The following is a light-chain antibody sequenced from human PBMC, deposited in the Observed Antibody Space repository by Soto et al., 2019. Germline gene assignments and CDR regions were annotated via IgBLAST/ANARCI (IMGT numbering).Light chain of an antibody. V-gene: IGLV2-23*02. Sequence: ALTQPASVSGSPGQSITISCTETSSDVGNYNLVSWYQQHPGKAPKLMIYDVSKRPSGVSNRFSGSKSGNTASLTISGLQADDEADYYCCSYAGDSYVFGTGTKVTVL. CDR1: SSDVGNYNL. J-gene: IGLJ1*01. CDR3: CSYAGDSYV. CDR2: DVS.